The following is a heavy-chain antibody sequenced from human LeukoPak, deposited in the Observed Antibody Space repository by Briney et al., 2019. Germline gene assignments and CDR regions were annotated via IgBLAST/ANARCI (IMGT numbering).Heavy chain of an antibody. J-gene: IGHJ4*02. Sequence: PGGSLRLSCAASGFTFSSYGMHWVRQAPGKGLEWVAVTSYDGSNKYYADSVKGRFTISRDNSKNTLYLQMNSLRAEDTAVYYCAKWGSGIQLWPDYWGQGTLVTVSS. CDR1: GFTFSSYG. CDR2: TSYDGSNK. CDR3: AKWGSGIQLWPDY. D-gene: IGHD5-18*01. V-gene: IGHV3-30*18.